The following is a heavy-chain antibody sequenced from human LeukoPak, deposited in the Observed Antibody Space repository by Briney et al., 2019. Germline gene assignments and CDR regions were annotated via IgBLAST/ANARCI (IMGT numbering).Heavy chain of an antibody. CDR2: INHSGST. V-gene: IGHV4-34*01. J-gene: IGHJ4*02. CDR1: GGSFSGYY. Sequence: KPSETLSLTCAVYGGSFSGYYWSWIRQPPGKGLEWIGEINHSGSTNYNPSLKSRVTISVDTSKNQFSLKLSSVTAADTAVYYCARGRTTVTTWGSYYFDYWGQGTLVTVSS. D-gene: IGHD4-17*01. CDR3: ARGRTTVTTWGSYYFDY.